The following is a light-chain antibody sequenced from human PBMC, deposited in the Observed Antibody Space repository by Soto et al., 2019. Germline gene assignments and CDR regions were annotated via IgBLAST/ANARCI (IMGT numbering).Light chain of an antibody. V-gene: IGLV1-51*02. CDR3: ATWDGSLSVGV. Sequence: QSVLTQPPSVSAAPEQKVTISCSGGSSNLGINFVSWYQLFPGGVPKLLIYENNKRPSGIPDRFSGAKSGTSATLDITGLQAGDEADYYCATWDGSLSVGVFGGGTKLTVL. CDR1: SSNLGINF. J-gene: IGLJ1*01. CDR2: ENN.